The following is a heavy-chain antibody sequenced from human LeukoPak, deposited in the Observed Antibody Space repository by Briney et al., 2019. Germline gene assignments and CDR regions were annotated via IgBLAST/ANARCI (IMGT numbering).Heavy chain of an antibody. CDR1: GGSISNYY. J-gene: IGHJ3*02. Sequence: SETLSLTCTVSGGSISNYYWSWIRQPPGKGLEWIGYIYHSGSTYYNPSLKSRVTISVDRSKNQFSLKLSSVTAADTAVYYCARGGVVVTAEPTDAFDIWGQGTMVTVSS. D-gene: IGHD2-21*02. V-gene: IGHV4-59*12. CDR3: ARGGVVVTAEPTDAFDI. CDR2: IYHSGST.